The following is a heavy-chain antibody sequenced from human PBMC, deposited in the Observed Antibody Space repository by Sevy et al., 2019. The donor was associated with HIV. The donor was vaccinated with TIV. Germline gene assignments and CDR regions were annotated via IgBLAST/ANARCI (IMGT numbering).Heavy chain of an antibody. D-gene: IGHD2-2*01. Sequence: GGSLRLSCAVSGFTFRSYWMSWVRQAPGKGLEWVAHIKVDGSEKYHVDSVKRRFTISRDKAKNSLFLQMNSLRVEDTAVYYCARDCSSTSCLWGLDVWDQGTAVTVSS. CDR2: IKVDGSEK. J-gene: IGHJ6*02. CDR1: GFTFRSYW. V-gene: IGHV3-7*03. CDR3: ARDCSSTSCLWGLDV.